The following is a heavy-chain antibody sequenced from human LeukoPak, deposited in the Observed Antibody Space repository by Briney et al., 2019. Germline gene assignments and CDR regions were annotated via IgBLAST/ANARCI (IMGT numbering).Heavy chain of an antibody. CDR1: GFTFDDYG. CDR2: ISGDGSDI. V-gene: IGHV3-74*03. Sequence: PGGSLRLSCAASGFTFDDYGMSWVRQAPGKGLVWVSRISGDGSDITYADSVKGRFTISRDNARNTLYLQMNSLRVEDTAVYYCVSLGGITVTGPYDFDCWGQGTVVTVSS. J-gene: IGHJ4*02. CDR3: VSLGGITVTGPYDFDC. D-gene: IGHD1-20*01.